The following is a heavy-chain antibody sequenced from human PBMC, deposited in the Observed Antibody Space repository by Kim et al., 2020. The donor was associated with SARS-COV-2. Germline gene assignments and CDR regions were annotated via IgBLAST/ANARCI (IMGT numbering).Heavy chain of an antibody. D-gene: IGHD3-10*01. Sequence: SETLSLTCAVYGGSFSGYYWSWIRQPPGKGLEWIGEINHSGSTNYNPSLKSRVTISVDTSKNQFSLKLSSVTAADTAVYYCARGSGWVAPRTMVRGVRAGWFDPWGQGTLVTVSS. V-gene: IGHV4-34*01. CDR3: ARGSGWVAPRTMVRGVRAGWFDP. CDR2: INHSGST. J-gene: IGHJ5*02. CDR1: GGSFSGYY.